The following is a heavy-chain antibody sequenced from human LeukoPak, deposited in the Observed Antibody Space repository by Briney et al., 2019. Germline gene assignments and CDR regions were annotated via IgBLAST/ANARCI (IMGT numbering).Heavy chain of an antibody. CDR2: IIPIFGTA. J-gene: IGHJ4*02. D-gene: IGHD2-21*02. Sequence: SVKASCKASGGTFSSYAISWVRQAPGQGLEWMGRIIPIFGTANYAQKFQGRVTITTDESTSTAYMELSSLRSEDTAVYYCAACGGDCYSDYWGQGTLVTVSS. CDR1: GGTFSSYA. V-gene: IGHV1-69*05. CDR3: AACGGDCYSDY.